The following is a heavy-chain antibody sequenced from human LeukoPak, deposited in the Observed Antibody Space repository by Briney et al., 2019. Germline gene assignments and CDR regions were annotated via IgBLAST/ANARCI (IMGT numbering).Heavy chain of an antibody. CDR1: GFSISSGYY. J-gene: IGHJ6*02. CDR2: VYHTGGT. D-gene: IGHD3-22*01. V-gene: IGHV4-38-2*02. Sequence: ETLSLTCTVSGFSISSGYYWAWIRQPPGKGLEWIGSVYHTGGTYYNPSLKSRVTISVDMSRNQFSLRLSSVTAADTAVYYCARGRTYYYDTSGYYPSIYYGMDVWGQGTTVIVSS. CDR3: ARGRTYYYDTSGYYPSIYYGMDV.